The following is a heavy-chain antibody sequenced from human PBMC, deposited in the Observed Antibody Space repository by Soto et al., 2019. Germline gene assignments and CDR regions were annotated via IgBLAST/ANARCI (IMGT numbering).Heavy chain of an antibody. CDR2: IGADGDT. V-gene: IGHV3-13*01. CDR3: AKARLYYYYXXXV. CDR1: GFSFSSYD. Sequence: EVQLVESGGGLVQTGGSLRLSCEGSGFSFSSYDMHWVRQXXXKRLEWVAAIGADGDTYYSDSVKGRLTISRENTKNSLYLQMNSLRTXXXGVYHCAKARLYYYYXXXVXGQGTMVTVSS. J-gene: IGHJ6*02.